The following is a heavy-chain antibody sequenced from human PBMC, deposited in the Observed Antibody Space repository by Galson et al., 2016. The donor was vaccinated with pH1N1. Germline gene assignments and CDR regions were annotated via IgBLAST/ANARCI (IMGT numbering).Heavy chain of an antibody. D-gene: IGHD4-17*01. CDR3: ARADYGHYVGYLDY. J-gene: IGHJ4*02. CDR1: GNTFTTYQ. V-gene: IGHV1-46*01. Sequence: SVKVSCKASGNTFTTYQMHWVRQAPGQGLEWMGIINPSGGSTRYAQKFQGRVTMTRDTPTSPVYMDLSSLRTEDTAVYYCARADYGHYVGYLDYWGQGTLVTVSS. CDR2: INPSGGST.